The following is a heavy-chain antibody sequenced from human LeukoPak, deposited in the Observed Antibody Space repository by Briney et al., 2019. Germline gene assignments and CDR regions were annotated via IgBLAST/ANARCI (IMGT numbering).Heavy chain of an antibody. CDR3: ARGPSGYHNT. J-gene: IGHJ4*02. Sequence: GGSLRLSCAASGFTFSNCAMSWVRQAPRKGLEWVSTVTNSGSATYYADSVKGRFTISRDNSKNTLYLQMNSLRAEDTAVYYCARGPSGYHNTGGQGTLVTVSS. CDR2: VTNSGSAT. V-gene: IGHV3-23*01. D-gene: IGHD5-12*01. CDR1: GFTFSNCA.